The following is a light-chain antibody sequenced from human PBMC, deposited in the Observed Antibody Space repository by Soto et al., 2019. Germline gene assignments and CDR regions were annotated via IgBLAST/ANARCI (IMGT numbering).Light chain of an antibody. J-gene: IGKJ3*01. CDR2: HTS. V-gene: IGKV3-11*01. Sequence: EIVLTQSPATLSLSPGERATLSCRASQSLNSYLAWYHQRPGQAPRLLLYHTSDRATGIAARFSGSGSGTDCTLTISSLEPDDFAVYYFQQRSDWPFAFGPGTKVEIK. CDR1: QSLNSY. CDR3: QQRSDWPFA.